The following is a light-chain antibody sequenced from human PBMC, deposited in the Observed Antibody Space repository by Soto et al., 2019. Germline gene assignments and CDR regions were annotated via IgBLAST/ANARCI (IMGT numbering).Light chain of an antibody. CDR2: EVS. CDR1: NSDVGAFEY. Sequence: QSVLTQPASVSGSPGQSITISCTGTNSDVGAFEYVSWYQQHPGKAPKILIYEVSNRPSGVSNRFSGSKSGNTASLTIYGLQAEDEADYYCSSYTGSTTVVFGGGTKLTVL. CDR3: SSYTGSTTVV. V-gene: IGLV2-14*01. J-gene: IGLJ2*01.